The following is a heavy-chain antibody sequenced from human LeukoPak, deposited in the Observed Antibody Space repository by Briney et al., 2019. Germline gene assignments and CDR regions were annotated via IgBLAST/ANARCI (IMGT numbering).Heavy chain of an antibody. CDR2: IIPIFDTA. Sequence: SVKVSCKASGGTFSSYAITWVRQAPGEGLEWMGGIIPIFDTANYAQKFQGRVTITADKSTSTAYMELSSLRSDDTAVYYCARDRTWSSSWSRGLDPWGQGTLVTVSS. V-gene: IGHV1-69*06. J-gene: IGHJ5*02. D-gene: IGHD6-13*01. CDR3: ARDRTWSSSWSRGLDP. CDR1: GGTFSSYA.